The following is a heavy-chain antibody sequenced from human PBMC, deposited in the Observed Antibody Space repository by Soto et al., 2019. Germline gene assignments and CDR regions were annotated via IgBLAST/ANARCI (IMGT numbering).Heavy chain of an antibody. D-gene: IGHD3-22*01. CDR3: AKQYYYDSSGYYDY. CDR1: GFTFSSYG. V-gene: IGHV3-30*18. J-gene: IGHJ4*02. CDR2: ISYDGSNK. Sequence: QVQLVESGGGVVQPGRSLRLSCAASGFTFSSYGMHWVRQAPGKGLEWVAVISYDGSNKYYADSVKGRLTISRDNSKNTLYLQMNSLGAEDTAVYYCAKQYYYDSSGYYDYWGQGTLVTVSS.